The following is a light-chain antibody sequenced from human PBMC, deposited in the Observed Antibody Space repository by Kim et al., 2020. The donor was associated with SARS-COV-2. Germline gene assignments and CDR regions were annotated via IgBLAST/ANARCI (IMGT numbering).Light chain of an antibody. CDR2: GAS. V-gene: IGKV3-15*01. CDR1: QSVSSN. CDR3: QQYNNWPLT. Sequence: VSPGERATLACRASQSVSSNLAWYQQKPGQAPRLLIYGASTRATGIPARFSGSGSGTEFTLTISSLQSEDFAVYYCQQYNNWPLTFGQGTKVDIK. J-gene: IGKJ1*01.